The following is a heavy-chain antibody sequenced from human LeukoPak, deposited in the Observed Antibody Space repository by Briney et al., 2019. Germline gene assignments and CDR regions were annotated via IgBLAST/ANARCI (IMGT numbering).Heavy chain of an antibody. CDR1: GGSISSSSYY. J-gene: IGHJ3*02. D-gene: IGHD3-3*01. CDR2: IYYSGST. Sequence: SETLSLTCTVSGGSISSSSYYWGWIRQPPGKGLEWIGSIYYSGSTYYNPSLKSRVTISVDTSKNQFSLKLSSVTAADTAVYYCARHPKNYDFWSGYYGDAFDIWGQGTMVTVSS. CDR3: ARHPKNYDFWSGYYGDAFDI. V-gene: IGHV4-39*01.